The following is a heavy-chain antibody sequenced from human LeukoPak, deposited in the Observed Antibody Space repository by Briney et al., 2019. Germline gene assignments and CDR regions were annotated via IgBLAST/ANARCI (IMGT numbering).Heavy chain of an antibody. CDR1: GFTFSDYY. D-gene: IGHD6-13*01. CDR3: ARGSGSSWYFYFDY. Sequence: PGGSLRLSCTASGFTFSDYYMSWIRQAPGKGLEWLSYISSGGTTIYYAASVKGRFTISRDNAKNSLYLQMNSLRGDDTAMYYCARGSGSSWYFYFDYWGQGTLVTVSS. CDR2: ISSGGTTI. V-gene: IGHV3-11*04. J-gene: IGHJ4*02.